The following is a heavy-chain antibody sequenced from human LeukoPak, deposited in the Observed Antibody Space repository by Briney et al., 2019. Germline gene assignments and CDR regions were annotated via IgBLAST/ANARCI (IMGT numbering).Heavy chain of an antibody. CDR3: ARDSYGDYVAY. Sequence: GSLRLSCAASGFTFSYYGMHWVRQAPGKGLEWVAFIRYDGNDKFYAKSVKGRFTISRDTSRNTLYLQMNSLRAEDTAVYYCARDSYGDYVAYWGQGTLVTVSS. CDR1: GFTFSYYG. D-gene: IGHD4-17*01. V-gene: IGHV3-30*02. J-gene: IGHJ4*02. CDR2: IRYDGNDK.